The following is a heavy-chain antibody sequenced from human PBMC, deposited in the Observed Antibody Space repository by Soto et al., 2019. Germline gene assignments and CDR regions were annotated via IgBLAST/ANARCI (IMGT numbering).Heavy chain of an antibody. CDR2: INHSGST. CDR1: GGSFSGYY. V-gene: IGHV4-34*01. CDR3: ARDKITGLFDY. D-gene: IGHD2-8*02. Sequence: SETLSLTCAVYGGSFSGYYWTWIRQPPGTGLEWIGEINHSGSTNYSPSLKSRVTISVGTSKNQFSLKLTSVTAADTAVYYCARDKITGLFDYWGQGTLVTVSS. J-gene: IGHJ4*02.